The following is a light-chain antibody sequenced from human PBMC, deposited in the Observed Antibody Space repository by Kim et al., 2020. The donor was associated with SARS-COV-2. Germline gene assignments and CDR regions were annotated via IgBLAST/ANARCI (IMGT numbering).Light chain of an antibody. CDR2: AAS. Sequence: ASVGDRVTITCRASQDVSKWLAWYQQKSGKAPKSLIYAASNLQSGVPSRFSGSGSGTDFTLTISSLQPEDFATYYCQQYHSFPFTFGPGTKVDIK. CDR1: QDVSKW. J-gene: IGKJ3*01. V-gene: IGKV1D-16*01. CDR3: QQYHSFPFT.